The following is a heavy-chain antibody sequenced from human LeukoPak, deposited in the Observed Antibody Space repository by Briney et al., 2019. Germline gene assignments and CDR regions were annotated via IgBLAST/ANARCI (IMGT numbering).Heavy chain of an antibody. D-gene: IGHD6-19*01. CDR2: ISGSSGTT. Sequence: PGGSLRLSCEASGFTLSSYAMSWVRQAPGKGLEWVSVISGSSGTTYHADSVKGRFTISRDKSKNTLYLQMNSLRAEDTAVHYCAKGIIAVAGTGAFGYWGQGTLVTVSS. J-gene: IGHJ4*02. CDR3: AKGIIAVAGTGAFGY. V-gene: IGHV3-23*01. CDR1: GFTLSSYA.